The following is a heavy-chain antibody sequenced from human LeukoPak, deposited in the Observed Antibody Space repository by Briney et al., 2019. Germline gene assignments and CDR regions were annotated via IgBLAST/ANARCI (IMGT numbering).Heavy chain of an antibody. J-gene: IGHJ4*02. CDR1: GFTVSSNY. D-gene: IGHD6-19*01. CDR2: ISGSGGST. CDR3: ARVLAVAGNTYPFDY. V-gene: IGHV3-23*01. Sequence: GGSLRLSCAASGFTVSSNYMSWVRQAPGKGLEWVSAISGSGGSTYYADSVKGRFTISRDNSKNTLYLQMNSLRVGDTAVYYCARVLAVAGNTYPFDYWGQGTLVTVSS.